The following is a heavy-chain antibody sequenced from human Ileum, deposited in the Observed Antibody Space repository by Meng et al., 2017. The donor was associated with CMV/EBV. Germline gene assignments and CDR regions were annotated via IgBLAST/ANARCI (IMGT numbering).Heavy chain of an antibody. CDR3: ARVFHPLGTNGPRMFDS. Sequence: QVQLQESGPGLGKPSGTLSPTCPVSGDSISSNNWSSWVRQSPGKGLEWIGAIYHTGSFNYNPSLKRRVTISLDKSKNHFSLRLNSVTAADTAFYYCARVFHPLGTNGPRMFDSWGQGTLVTVSS. D-gene: IGHD1-1*01. J-gene: IGHJ4*02. CDR1: GDSISSNNW. V-gene: IGHV4-4*02. CDR2: IYHTGSF.